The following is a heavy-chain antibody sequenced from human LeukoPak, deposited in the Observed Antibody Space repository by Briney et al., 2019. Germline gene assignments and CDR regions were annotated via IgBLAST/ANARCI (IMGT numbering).Heavy chain of an antibody. CDR1: GFTVSSNY. Sequence: GGSLRLSCAASGFTVSSNYMSWVRQAPGKGLEWVSAISGSGGSTYYADSVKGRFTISRDNSKNTLYLQMNSLRAEDTAVYYCAKGPKQLVFVRGYYFDDWGQGTLVTVSS. D-gene: IGHD6-13*01. V-gene: IGHV3-23*01. J-gene: IGHJ4*02. CDR2: ISGSGGST. CDR3: AKGPKQLVFVRGYYFDD.